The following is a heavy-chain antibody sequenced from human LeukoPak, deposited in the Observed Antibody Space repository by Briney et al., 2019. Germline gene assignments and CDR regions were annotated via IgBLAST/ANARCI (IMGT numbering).Heavy chain of an antibody. CDR1: GGTFSSYA. CDR2: IIPILGIA. Sequence: GSSVKVSCKASGGTFSSYAISWVRQAPGQGLEWMGRIIPILGIANYAQKFQGRVTITADKSTSTAYMELSSLRSEDTAVYYCAPSPYSSSWYDWFDPWGQGTLVTVSS. V-gene: IGHV1-69*04. J-gene: IGHJ5*02. D-gene: IGHD6-13*01. CDR3: APSPYSSSWYDWFDP.